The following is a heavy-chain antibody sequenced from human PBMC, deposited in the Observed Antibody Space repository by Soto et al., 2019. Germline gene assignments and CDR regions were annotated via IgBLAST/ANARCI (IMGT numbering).Heavy chain of an antibody. J-gene: IGHJ4*02. D-gene: IGHD5-12*01. Sequence: EVQLVESGGGLVQPGGSLRLSCAVSGFSFSGYWMHWVRQAPGKGLVWVSRINADGSSTTYADCVKGRFTISRDNAKNTLYLQMNSLTAEDTAVYYCASGSWIDYWGQGTLVTVSS. CDR1: GFSFSGYW. CDR2: INADGSST. CDR3: ASGSWIDY. V-gene: IGHV3-74*01.